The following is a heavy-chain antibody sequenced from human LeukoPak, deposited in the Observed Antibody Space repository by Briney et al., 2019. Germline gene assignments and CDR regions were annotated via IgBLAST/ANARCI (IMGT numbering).Heavy chain of an antibody. D-gene: IGHD3-22*01. CDR3: AKIYYDSSGPYDAFDI. CDR2: ISSSGSTI. CDR1: GFTFSDYY. Sequence: GGSLRLSCAASGFTFSDYYMSWIRQAPGKGLEWVSYISSSGSTIYYADSVKGRFTISRDNAKNSLYLQMNSLRAEDTAVYYCAKIYYDSSGPYDAFDIWGQGTMVTVSS. V-gene: IGHV3-11*04. J-gene: IGHJ3*02.